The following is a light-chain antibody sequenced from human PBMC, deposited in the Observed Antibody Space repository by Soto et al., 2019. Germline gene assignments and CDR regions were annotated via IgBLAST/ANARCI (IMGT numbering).Light chain of an antibody. CDR2: NAS. CDR1: QSISSW. V-gene: IGKV1-5*03. J-gene: IGKJ3*01. Sequence: IQMTQSPSTLSASVGDRVTITCRASQSISSWLAWYQQKPGQAPKLLIYNASTLQSGVPSRFSGSGSGTDFTLTISSLQPEDFATYYCQQLNSYPRFTFGPGTKVDIK. CDR3: QQLNSYPRFT.